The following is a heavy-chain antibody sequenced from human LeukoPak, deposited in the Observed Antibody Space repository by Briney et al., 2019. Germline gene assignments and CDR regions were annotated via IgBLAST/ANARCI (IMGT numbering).Heavy chain of an antibody. Sequence: SETLSLTCAVYGGSFRGHYWSWIRQPPGKGLEWIGEINHRGSTKYNPSLKSRVTISVGTSKNQFSLNLRSATAADTAVYYCARGDILTGYSYWGQGTLVTVSS. CDR1: GGSFRGHY. CDR3: ARGDILTGYSY. V-gene: IGHV4-34*01. D-gene: IGHD3-9*01. J-gene: IGHJ4*02. CDR2: INHRGST.